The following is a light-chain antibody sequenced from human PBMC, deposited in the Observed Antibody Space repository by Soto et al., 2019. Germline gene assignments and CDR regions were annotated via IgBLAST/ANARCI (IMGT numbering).Light chain of an antibody. CDR1: SGLSNYA. V-gene: IGLV4-69*02. Sequence: QPVLTQSPSASASLGTSVKLTCTLSSGLSNYAIAWHQQQPEKAPRFLMKVNSDGSHSKGDGIPDRFAGSSSGAQRYLTISSLQSEDEADYYCQTWGTGIHVVFGGGTKLTVL. J-gene: IGLJ2*01. CDR2: VNSDGSH. CDR3: QTWGTGIHVV.